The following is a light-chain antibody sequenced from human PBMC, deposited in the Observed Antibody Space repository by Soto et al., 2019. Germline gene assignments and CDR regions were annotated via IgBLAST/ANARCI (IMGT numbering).Light chain of an antibody. CDR1: XXXXFX. J-gene: IGKJ2*01. CDR3: QQSYTTPVYT. CDR2: AAS. Sequence: DIXMXQSPSSXXXXXXDXVTIXXXASXXXXFXXNWYQQKPGKAPKLLIYAASNLQSGVPSRFSGSGSGTEFTLTISSLQPEDFATYFCQQSYTTPVYTFGQGTKLEIK. V-gene: IGKV1-39*01.